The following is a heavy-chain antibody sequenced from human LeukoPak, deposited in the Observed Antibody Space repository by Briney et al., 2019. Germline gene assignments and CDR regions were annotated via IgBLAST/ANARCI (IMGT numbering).Heavy chain of an antibody. CDR2: ISIYNGNT. CDR3: ARITYDFWSGYYMPDDP. V-gene: IGHV1-18*01. J-gene: IGHJ5*02. CDR1: GYTFTNYG. Sequence: ASVKVSCKASGYTFTNYGISWVRQALGQGLEWMGWISIYNGNTDYAQKLRGRVTMTTDASTSTAYMELRSLRSDDTAVYYCARITYDFWSGYYMPDDPWGQGTQVTVSS. D-gene: IGHD3-3*01.